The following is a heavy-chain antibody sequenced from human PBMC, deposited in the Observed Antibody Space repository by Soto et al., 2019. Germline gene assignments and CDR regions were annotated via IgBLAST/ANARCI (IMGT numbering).Heavy chain of an antibody. CDR2: IYYSGST. J-gene: IGHJ5*02. CDR1: GGSISSGGYY. CDR3: ARWSYGDYRTEYWFDP. V-gene: IGHV4-31*03. Sequence: PSETLSLTCTVSGGSISSGGYYWSWIRQHPGKGLEWIGYIYYSGSTYYNPSLKSRVTISVDTSKNQFSPKLSSVTAADTAVYYCARWSYGDYRTEYWFDPWGQGTLVTVSS. D-gene: IGHD4-17*01.